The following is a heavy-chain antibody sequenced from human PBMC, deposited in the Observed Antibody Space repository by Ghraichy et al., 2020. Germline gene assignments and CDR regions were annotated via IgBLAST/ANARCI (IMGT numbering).Heavy chain of an antibody. CDR3: ARARASYSGYDFGAFDI. V-gene: IGHV3-48*02. D-gene: IGHD5-12*01. CDR2: ISSSRSTI. Sequence: GGSLRLSCAASGFTFSSYSMNWVRQAPGKGLEWVSYISSSRSTIYYADSVKGRFTISRDNAKNSLYLQMNSLRDEDTAVYYCARARASYSGYDFGAFDIWGQGTMVTVSS. CDR1: GFTFSSYS. J-gene: IGHJ3*02.